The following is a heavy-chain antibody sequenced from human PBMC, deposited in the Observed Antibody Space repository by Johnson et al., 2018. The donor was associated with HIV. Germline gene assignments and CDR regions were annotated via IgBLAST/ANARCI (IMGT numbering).Heavy chain of an antibody. V-gene: IGHV3-30*03. CDR3: ARRYSGMVQGRDAFDI. Sequence: QVQLVESGGGVVQPGRSLRLSCAASGFTFSTYAMHWVRQAPGKGLEWVAVISYDGSNKYYADSVKGRFTISRDNAKNTLYLQMNSLRAEDTAVYYCARRYSGMVQGRDAFDIWG. D-gene: IGHD3-10*01. CDR1: GFTFSTYA. J-gene: IGHJ3*02. CDR2: ISYDGSNK.